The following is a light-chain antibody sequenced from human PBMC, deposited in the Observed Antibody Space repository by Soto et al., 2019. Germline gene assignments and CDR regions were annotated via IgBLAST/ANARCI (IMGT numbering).Light chain of an antibody. Sequence: DTQMTQSPSSLSASVGDRVTITCRASQSISSYLYWYQQKPGKAPKLLIYAASSLQSGVPSGFSGSGSGTDFTLTISSLLPEDFATYYCQQSYSTPYTFGQGTKLEIK. CDR1: QSISSY. V-gene: IGKV1-39*01. CDR3: QQSYSTPYT. CDR2: AAS. J-gene: IGKJ2*01.